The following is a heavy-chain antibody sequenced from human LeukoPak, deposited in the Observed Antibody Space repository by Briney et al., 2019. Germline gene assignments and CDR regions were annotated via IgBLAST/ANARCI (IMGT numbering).Heavy chain of an antibody. CDR3: ARDGFSSGYPYDAFDI. J-gene: IGHJ3*02. D-gene: IGHD3-22*01. CDR2: IYSGGST. V-gene: IGHV3-53*01. CDR1: GVTVSIDY. Sequence: PGGSLRLSCAASGVTVSIDYLSWVRQAPGKGLEWVSVIYSGGSTYYADSVKGRFTISRDNSKNTLYLQMNSLRAEDTAVYHCARDGFSSGYPYDAFDIWGQGTMVTVSS.